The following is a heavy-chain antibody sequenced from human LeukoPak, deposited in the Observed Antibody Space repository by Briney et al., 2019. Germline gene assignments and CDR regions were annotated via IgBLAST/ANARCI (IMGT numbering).Heavy chain of an antibody. CDR3: ATGAFDI. CDR1: GFTFSSYS. V-gene: IGHV3-21*01. Sequence: GGSLRLSCAASGFTFSSYSMNWVRQAPGKGLEWVSSISSGSNYIYYADSVKGRFTVSRDNAKNTLYLQISSLRAEDTAVYYCATGAFDIWGQGTMVTVSS. J-gene: IGHJ3*02. CDR2: ISSGSNYI.